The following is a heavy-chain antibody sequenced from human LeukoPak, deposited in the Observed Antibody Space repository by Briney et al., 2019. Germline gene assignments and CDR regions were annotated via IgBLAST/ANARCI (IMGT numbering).Heavy chain of an antibody. CDR3: ARSVYDSGGYYRVLDY. D-gene: IGHD3-22*01. V-gene: IGHV3-7*01. J-gene: IGHJ4*02. CDR2: IEQDGSDK. Sequence: PGGSLRLSCAASGFTFSTSWMTWVRQAPGKGLEWVANIEQDGSDKYYMDSVKGRFTISRDNAKNTLFLQMNSLRAEDTAAYYCARSVYDSGGYYRVLDYWGQGTLVTVSS. CDR1: GFTFSTSW.